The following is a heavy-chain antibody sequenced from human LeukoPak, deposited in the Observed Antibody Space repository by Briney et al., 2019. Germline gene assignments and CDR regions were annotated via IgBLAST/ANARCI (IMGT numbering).Heavy chain of an antibody. Sequence: SETLSLTCSVSGGSLSSSSYHWVWLRQPPGKGLEWIGDVYYSGSTYHNPLLKSRVTIFVNTSKNQFSLKLSSVTAGDTVVYYCARRGGYNYGFDYWGQGTLVTVSS. J-gene: IGHJ4*02. CDR3: ARRGGYNYGFDY. D-gene: IGHD5-18*01. CDR2: VYYSGST. V-gene: IGHV4-39*01. CDR1: GGSLSSSSYH.